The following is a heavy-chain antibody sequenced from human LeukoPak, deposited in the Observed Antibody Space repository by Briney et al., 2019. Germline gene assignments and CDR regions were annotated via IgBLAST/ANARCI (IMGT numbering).Heavy chain of an antibody. CDR3: VKQDGDWH. J-gene: IGHJ4*02. D-gene: IGHD4-17*01. V-gene: IGHV3-23*01. CDR2: ISNSGETT. Sequence: GGSLRLSCAASGFTFNNYAMNWVRQAPGKGLEWVSTISNSGETTYYADSVTGRFTISRDNSKNTLNLQLNSLRVEDTAVYYCVKQDGDWHWGQGTLVTVSS. CDR1: GFTFNNYA.